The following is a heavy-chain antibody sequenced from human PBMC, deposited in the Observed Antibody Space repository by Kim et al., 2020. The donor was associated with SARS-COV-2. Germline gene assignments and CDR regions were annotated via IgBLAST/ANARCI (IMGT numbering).Heavy chain of an antibody. D-gene: IGHD6-19*01. CDR2: NT. J-gene: IGHJ4*02. Sequence: NTKFSQKFQGRVTITRDNSASTAYMELTSLRSEDTAIYYCAGGSGWAFDYWGQGTLVTVAS. V-gene: IGHV1-3*01. CDR3: AGGSGWAFDY.